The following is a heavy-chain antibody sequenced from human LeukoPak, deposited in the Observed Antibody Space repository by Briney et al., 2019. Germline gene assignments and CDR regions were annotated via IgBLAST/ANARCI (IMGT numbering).Heavy chain of an antibody. D-gene: IGHD3-3*01. V-gene: IGHV3-23*01. CDR3: AKVPRGAGTSSGY. CDR1: RFTFSNYA. Sequence: PGGSLRLSCAASRFTFSNYAMNRVRQAPGKGLEWVSAISGSGGSTYYVDSVKGRFTISRDNSKNTLYLQMNSLRAEDTAVYYCAKVPRGAGTSSGYWGQGTLVTVSS. J-gene: IGHJ4*02. CDR2: ISGSGGST.